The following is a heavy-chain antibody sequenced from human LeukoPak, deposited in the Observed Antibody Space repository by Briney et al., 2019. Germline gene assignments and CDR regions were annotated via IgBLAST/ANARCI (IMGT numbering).Heavy chain of an antibody. V-gene: IGHV3-13*05. J-gene: IGHJ3*02. D-gene: IGHD3-3*01. CDR1: GFTFSRYD. CDR3: ARGFLGDAFDI. CDR2: IGTVGDP. Sequence: GGALRLSCAASGFTFSRYDMHWVRQATGKGLEWISSIGTVGDPYYPGSVKGRFTISRENAKNSLYLQMNSLRAGDTAVYYCARGFLGDAFDIWGQGTMVTVSS.